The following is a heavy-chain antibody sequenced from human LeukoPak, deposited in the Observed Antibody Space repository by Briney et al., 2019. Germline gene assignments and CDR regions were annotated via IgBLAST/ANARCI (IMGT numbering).Heavy chain of an antibody. D-gene: IGHD3-22*01. Sequence: GGSLRLSCAASGFTFSSYDMHWVRQATGKGLEWVSAIDTAADTYYPGSVKGRFTISRENAKNSLYLQMNSLRAGGTAVYYCARVGNDSRSSYFDYWGQGTLVTVSS. CDR1: GFTFSSYD. J-gene: IGHJ4*02. V-gene: IGHV3-13*01. CDR2: IDTAADT. CDR3: ARVGNDSRSSYFDY.